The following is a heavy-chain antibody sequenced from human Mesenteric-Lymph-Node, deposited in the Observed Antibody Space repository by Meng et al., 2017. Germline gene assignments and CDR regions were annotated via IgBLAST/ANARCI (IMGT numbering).Heavy chain of an antibody. D-gene: IGHD1-26*01. CDR2: MNPNSGNT. Sequence: ASVKVSCKASGGTFSSYAISWVRQAPGQGLEWMGWMNPNSGNTGYAQKFQGRVTMTRNTSISTAYMELSSLRSEDTAVYYCAKQKVGATTYYYYYGMDVWGQGTTVTVSS. CDR3: AKQKVGATTYYYYYGMDV. V-gene: IGHV1-8*02. J-gene: IGHJ6*02. CDR1: GGTFSSYA.